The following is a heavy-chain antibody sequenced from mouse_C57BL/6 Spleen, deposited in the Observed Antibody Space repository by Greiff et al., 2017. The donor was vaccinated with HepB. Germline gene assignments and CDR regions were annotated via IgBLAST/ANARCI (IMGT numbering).Heavy chain of an antibody. CDR2: ISSGSSTI. J-gene: IGHJ2*01. CDR3: ARPSITTVVSFDY. D-gene: IGHD1-1*01. CDR1: GFTFSDYG. Sequence: EVQLKESGGGLVKPGGSLKLSCAASGFTFSDYGMHWVRQAPEKGLEWVAYISSGSSTIYYADTVKGRFTISRDNAKNTLFLQMTSLRSEDTAMYYCARPSITTVVSFDYWGQGTTLTVSS. V-gene: IGHV5-17*01.